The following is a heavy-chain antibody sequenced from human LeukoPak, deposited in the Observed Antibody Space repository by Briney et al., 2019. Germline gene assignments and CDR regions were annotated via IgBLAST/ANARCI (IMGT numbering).Heavy chain of an antibody. V-gene: IGHV4-59*01. CDR1: GGSISSYY. D-gene: IGHD2-15*01. Sequence: SETLSLTCTVSGGSISSYYWSWIRQPPGKGLEWIGYIYYSGSTNYNPSLKSRVTISVDTSKNQFSLKLSSVTAADTAVYYCARAPYCSGGSCPLRFDPWGQGTLDTVSS. J-gene: IGHJ5*02. CDR3: ARAPYCSGGSCPLRFDP. CDR2: IYYSGST.